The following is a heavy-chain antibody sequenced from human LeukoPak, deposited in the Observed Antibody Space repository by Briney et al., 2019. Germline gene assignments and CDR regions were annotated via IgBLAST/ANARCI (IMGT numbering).Heavy chain of an antibody. CDR1: GGSISSYY. CDR2: IYYSGST. J-gene: IGHJ4*02. V-gene: IGHV4-59*01. Sequence: SETLSLTCTVSGGSISSYYWSWIRQPPGKGLEWIGFIYYSGSTNYNPSLKSRVTISVDTSKNQFSLKLSSVTAADTAVYYCASSRTAVVLPFDYWGQGTLVTVSS. D-gene: IGHD5-18*01. CDR3: ASSRTAVVLPFDY.